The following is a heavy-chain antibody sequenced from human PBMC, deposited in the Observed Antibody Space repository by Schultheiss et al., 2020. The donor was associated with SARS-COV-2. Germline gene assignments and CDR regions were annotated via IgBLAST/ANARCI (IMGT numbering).Heavy chain of an antibody. CDR3: ARVSHDRLGGFDP. CDR1: GDSITSGGYY. CDR2: IYYSGTT. J-gene: IGHJ5*02. D-gene: IGHD3-16*01. V-gene: IGHV4-30-4*08. Sequence: SETLSLTCTVSGDSITSGGYYWSWIRQLPGKGLEWIGHIYYSGTTHYNPSLKSRVTISVDTSKNQFSLKLSSVTAADTAVYYCARVSHDRLGGFDPWGQGTLVTVSS.